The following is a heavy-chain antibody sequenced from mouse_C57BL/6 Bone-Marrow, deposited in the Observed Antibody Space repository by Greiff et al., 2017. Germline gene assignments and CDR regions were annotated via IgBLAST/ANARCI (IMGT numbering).Heavy chain of an antibody. Sequence: QVQLQQPGAELVRPGSSVKLSCKASGYTFTSYWMHWVKQRPIQGLEWIGNIDPSDSETHYNQKFKDKATLTVDKSSSTAYMQLSSLTSEDSAVXYGARLDYCGGSSAWFAYWGQGTLVTVSA. D-gene: IGHD1-1*01. J-gene: IGHJ3*01. CDR2: IDPSDSET. CDR1: GYTFTSYW. V-gene: IGHV1-52*01. CDR3: ARLDYCGGSSAWFAY.